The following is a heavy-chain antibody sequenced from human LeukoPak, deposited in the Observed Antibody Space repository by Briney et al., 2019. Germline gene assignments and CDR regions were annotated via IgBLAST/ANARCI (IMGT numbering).Heavy chain of an antibody. D-gene: IGHD1-1*01. CDR1: GGSFSGYY. CDR3: ARGSGQPARYNWFDP. V-gene: IGHV4-34*01. Sequence: SETLSLTCAVYGGSFSGYYWSWIRQPPGKGLEWIGEINHSGSTNYNPSLKSRVTISVDTSKNQFSLKLSSVTAADTAVYYCARGSGQPARYNWFDPWGQGTLVTVSS. J-gene: IGHJ5*02. CDR2: INHSGST.